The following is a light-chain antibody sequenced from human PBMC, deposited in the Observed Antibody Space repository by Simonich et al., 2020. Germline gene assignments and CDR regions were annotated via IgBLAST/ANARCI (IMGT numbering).Light chain of an antibody. CDR3: QQYYSTPLT. V-gene: IGKV4-1*01. J-gene: IGKJ4*01. Sequence: DIVMTQSPDSLAVSLGERATINCKSSQSVLYSSNNKNYLAWYQQKPGQPHKLRIYWASTREYGVPDRFRGSGSGTDFTLTISSLQAEDVAVYYCQQYYSTPLTFGGGTKVEIK. CDR1: QSVLYSSNNKNY. CDR2: WAS.